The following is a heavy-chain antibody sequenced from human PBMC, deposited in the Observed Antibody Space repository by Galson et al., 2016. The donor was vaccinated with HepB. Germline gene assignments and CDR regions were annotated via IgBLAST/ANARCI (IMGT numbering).Heavy chain of an antibody. V-gene: IGHV3-23*01. CDR1: GFTFSDYA. CDR3: AKDDRSGNHYYYYYALDV. J-gene: IGHJ6*02. Sequence: SLRLSCATSGFTFSDYAMNWVRQAPGKGLEWVSVIGGSGYTTYYADSVKGRFTISRDNSKNTVYLQMRSVRAEDTAVYYCAKDDRSGNHYYYYYALDVWGQGTTVTVSS. D-gene: IGHD1-1*01. CDR2: IGGSGYTT.